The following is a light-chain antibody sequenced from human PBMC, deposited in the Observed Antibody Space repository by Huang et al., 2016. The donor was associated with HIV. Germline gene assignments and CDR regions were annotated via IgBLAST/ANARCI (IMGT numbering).Light chain of an antibody. J-gene: IGKJ1*01. CDR3: QQYNNWPRT. CDR2: GAS. Sequence: IVMTQSPVTLSVSPGERATLSCRASPSVGRNLAWYQQKPGQAPRLLIYGASTRATGIPARFSGSGSGSEFTLTISSLQSEDFAVYYCQQYNNWPRTFGQGTKVEIK. CDR1: PSVGRN. V-gene: IGKV3-15*01.